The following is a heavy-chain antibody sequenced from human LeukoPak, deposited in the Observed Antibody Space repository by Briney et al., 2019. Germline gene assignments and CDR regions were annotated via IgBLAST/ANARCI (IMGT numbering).Heavy chain of an antibody. CDR2: ISGSGGST. Sequence: PPGGSLRLSCAASGFTFSSYAMSWVRQAPGKGLEWVSAISGSGGSTYYAHSVKGRFTTSRDNSKNTLYLQMNSPRAEDTAVYYCAKCNSMDYWGQGTLVTVSS. V-gene: IGHV3-23*01. CDR1: GFTFSSYA. D-gene: IGHD5-24*01. J-gene: IGHJ4*02. CDR3: AKCNSMDY.